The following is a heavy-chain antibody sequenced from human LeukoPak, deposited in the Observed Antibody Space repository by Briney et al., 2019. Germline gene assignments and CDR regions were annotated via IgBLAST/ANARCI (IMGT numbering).Heavy chain of an antibody. CDR1: GFTFSNYA. D-gene: IGHD2-15*01. CDR2: ISNNGGST. Sequence: PGGSLRLSCAATGFTFSNYAMSWVRQAPGRGLEWVSAISNNGGSTYDADSMKGRFTISRDNSKNTLHPQMNSLRAEDTAVYHCARQLGYCSDGSCYFDYWGQGTLVTVSS. CDR3: ARQLGYCSDGSCYFDY. J-gene: IGHJ4*02. V-gene: IGHV3-23*01.